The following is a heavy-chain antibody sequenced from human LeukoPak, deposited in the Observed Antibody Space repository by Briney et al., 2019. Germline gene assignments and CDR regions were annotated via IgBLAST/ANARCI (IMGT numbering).Heavy chain of an antibody. Sequence: SQTLSLTCTVSGGSISSGSYYWSWIRQPAGKGLEWIGRIHTSGSTNYNPSLKSRVTIPVDTSKNQFSLKLRSVTAADTAVYYCARLAGGRSGWYRYFDYWGQGTLVTVSS. CDR1: GGSISSGSYY. V-gene: IGHV4-61*02. CDR2: IHTSGST. D-gene: IGHD6-19*01. CDR3: ARLAGGRSGWYRYFDY. J-gene: IGHJ4*02.